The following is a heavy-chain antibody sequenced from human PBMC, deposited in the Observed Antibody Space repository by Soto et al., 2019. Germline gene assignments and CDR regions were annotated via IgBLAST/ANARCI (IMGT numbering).Heavy chain of an antibody. V-gene: IGHV1-69*01. Sequence: QVQLVQSGAEVKKPGSSVKVSCKVSGGDFNNYVITWVRQAPGQGLEWMGGIIPFYGSTNYAQNFQGRITITADGSTSTAYMELSSLMSDDTAVYYCAKEKTADGGLAYYWGQGTLVTVSS. CDR3: AKEKTADGGLAYY. J-gene: IGHJ4*02. D-gene: IGHD2-15*01. CDR2: IIPFYGST. CDR1: GGDFNNYV.